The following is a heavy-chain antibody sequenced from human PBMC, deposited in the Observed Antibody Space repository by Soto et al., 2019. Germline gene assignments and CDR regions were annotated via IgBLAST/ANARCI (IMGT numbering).Heavy chain of an antibody. CDR1: GFPFSSYD. D-gene: IGHD3-10*01. Sequence: PGGSLRLSCAASGFPFSSYDMSWVRQAPGKGLDWVSVIRGSDGSTYYANSVKGRFTISRDNSKNTLFLQMNSLRAEDTAIYYCTKGGHLDYWGPGXLVTVYS. CDR2: IRGSDGST. V-gene: IGHV3-23*01. CDR3: TKGGHLDY. J-gene: IGHJ4*02.